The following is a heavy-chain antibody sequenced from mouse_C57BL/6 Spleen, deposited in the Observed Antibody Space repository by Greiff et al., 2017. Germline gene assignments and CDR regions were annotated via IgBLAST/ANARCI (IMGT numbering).Heavy chain of an antibody. CDR2: IYPRDGST. Sequence: VQLVESGPELVKPGASVKLSCKASGYTFTSYDINWVKQRPGQGLEWIGRIYPRDGSTKYNEKFKGKATLTVDKSSSTAYMELHSLTSEDSAVYFCARTYDYDGGAYYYAMAYWGQGPSVTVSS. CDR3: ARTYDYDGGAYYYAMAY. CDR1: GYTFTSYD. D-gene: IGHD2-4*01. V-gene: IGHV1-85*01. J-gene: IGHJ4*01.